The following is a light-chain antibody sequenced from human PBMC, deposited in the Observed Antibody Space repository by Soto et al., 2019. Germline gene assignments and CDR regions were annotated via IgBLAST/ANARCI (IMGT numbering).Light chain of an antibody. V-gene: IGKV3-15*01. Sequence: EIVMTQSPATLSVSPWERATLSCRASQSVSSNLAWYQQKPGQAPSLLIYGASTRATGIPARFTGSGSGTEFTLTISSLQSEDFAVYYCQQYNDWPQTFGQGAKVDIK. J-gene: IGKJ1*01. CDR1: QSVSSN. CDR2: GAS. CDR3: QQYNDWPQT.